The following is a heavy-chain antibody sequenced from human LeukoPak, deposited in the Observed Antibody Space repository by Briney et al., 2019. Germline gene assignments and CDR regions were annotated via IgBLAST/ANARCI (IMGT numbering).Heavy chain of an antibody. CDR2: VSYDGST. V-gene: IGHV4-59*01. CDR1: GGSISSYY. D-gene: IGHD2-8*02. J-gene: IGHJ4*02. Sequence: PSETLSLTCTVSGGSISSYYWSWIRQPPGKGLEWIGSVSYDGSTNYNPSLKSRATVSLDTSQRQFSLKLSSVTAADTAVYYCARGGVGGVRYKRVCYFDYWGQGTLVIVSS. CDR3: ARGGVGGVRYKRVCYFDY.